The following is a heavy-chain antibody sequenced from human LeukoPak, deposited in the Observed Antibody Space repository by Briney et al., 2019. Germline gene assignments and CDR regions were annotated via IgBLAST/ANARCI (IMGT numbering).Heavy chain of an antibody. J-gene: IGHJ4*02. Sequence: SVKVSCKASGGTFSTYAINWVRQAPGQGLEWMGGIIPIFGTANYAQKFQGRVTITTDESTRTAYMEMRSLRSEDTAVYYCARVFARSGEIRGSYYYYWGQGTLVTVSS. CDR1: GGTFSTYA. CDR2: IIPIFGTA. D-gene: IGHD1-26*01. CDR3: ARVFARSGEIRGSYYYY. V-gene: IGHV1-69*05.